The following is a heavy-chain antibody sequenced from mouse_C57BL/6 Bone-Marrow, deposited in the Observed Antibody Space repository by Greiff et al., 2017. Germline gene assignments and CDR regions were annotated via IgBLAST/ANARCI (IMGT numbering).Heavy chain of an antibody. D-gene: IGHD1-1*01. V-gene: IGHV14-3*01. Sequence: EVQLLQSVAELVRPGASVKLSCTASGFNIKNTYMHWVKQSPEQGLEWIGRIDTASGNTKYAPKFQGKGTITADPSSNTAYLQLRSLTSEDTAIYYCARSRDYGGGFAYWGQGTLVTVSA. CDR1: GFNIKNTY. CDR3: ARSRDYGGGFAY. J-gene: IGHJ3*01. CDR2: IDTASGNT.